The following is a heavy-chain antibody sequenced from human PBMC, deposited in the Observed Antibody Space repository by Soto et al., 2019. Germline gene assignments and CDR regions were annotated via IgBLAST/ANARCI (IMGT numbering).Heavy chain of an antibody. Sequence: QVQLQESGPGLVKPSETLSLTCTVSGGSISSYYWSWIRQPPGKGLEWIGYIYYSGSTNYNPSLKSRVTISVDTSKNQFSLKLSSVTAADTAVYYCARGSRLPETWFDPWGQGTLVTVSS. CDR3: ARGSRLPETWFDP. D-gene: IGHD2-21*01. J-gene: IGHJ5*02. CDR1: GGSISSYY. V-gene: IGHV4-59*01. CDR2: IYYSGST.